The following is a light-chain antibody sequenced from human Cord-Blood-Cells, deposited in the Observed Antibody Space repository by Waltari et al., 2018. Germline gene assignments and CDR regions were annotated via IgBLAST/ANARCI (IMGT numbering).Light chain of an antibody. Sequence: QSALTLPASLSGSPGQSVPIACTGTTSDVGGYDYVSWYQQHPGKAPKLIIYDVSNRPSGVSNRFSGSKSGNTASLTISGLQAEDEADYYCSSYTSSSTLVFGGGTKLTVL. CDR2: DVS. J-gene: IGLJ3*02. CDR1: TSDVGGYDY. CDR3: SSYTSSSTLV. V-gene: IGLV2-14*03.